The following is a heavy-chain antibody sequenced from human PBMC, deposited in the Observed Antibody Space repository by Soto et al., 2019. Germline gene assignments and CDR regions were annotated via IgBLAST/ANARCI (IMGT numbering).Heavy chain of an antibody. Sequence: QLQLQESGPGLVKPSETLSLTCTVSGGSISRSSYYWGWIPQPPGKGLEWIGSIYYSGSTYYNPSLKSRVTISVDTSKNQFSLKLSSVTAADTAVYYCATLWLGEGDHWGQGTLVTVSS. CDR3: ATLWLGEGDH. CDR2: IYYSGST. D-gene: IGHD3-10*01. J-gene: IGHJ4*02. V-gene: IGHV4-39*01. CDR1: GGSISRSSYY.